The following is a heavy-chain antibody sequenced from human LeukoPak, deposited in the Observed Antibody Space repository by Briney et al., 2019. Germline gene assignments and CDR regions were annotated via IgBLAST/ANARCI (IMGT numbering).Heavy chain of an antibody. CDR3: ARDRMGGSFDY. CDR1: GFTFSSYS. J-gene: IGHJ4*02. CDR2: ISRGRPTI. V-gene: IGHV3-48*01. Sequence: PGGSLRLSCVATGFTFSSYSMNWVRQAPGKGLEWVSYISRGRPTIHYADSVKGRFTISRDNAKNSLYLQMNSLRVDDTAVYYCARDRMGGSFDYWGQGTLVTVSS. D-gene: IGHD2-15*01.